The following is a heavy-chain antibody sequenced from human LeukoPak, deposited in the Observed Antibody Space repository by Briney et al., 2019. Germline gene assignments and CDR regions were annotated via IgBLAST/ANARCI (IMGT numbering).Heavy chain of an antibody. CDR1: DGSFTGYF. CDR2: INHRGST. J-gene: IGHJ4*02. CDR3: ARDPTTVMTVPWYFDT. D-gene: IGHD4-11*01. V-gene: IGHV4-34*01. Sequence: KPSETLSLTCAVYDGSFTGYFWNWIRQSPGKGLEWIGEINHRGSTNYNPSLKSRLTISVDTSENQFSLRLTSVTAADTGVYFCARDPTTVMTVPWYFDTWGQGTLVTVSS.